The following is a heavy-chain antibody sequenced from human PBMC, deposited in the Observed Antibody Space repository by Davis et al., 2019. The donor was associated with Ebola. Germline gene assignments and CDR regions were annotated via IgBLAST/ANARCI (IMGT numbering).Heavy chain of an antibody. CDR1: GYTFTSYT. V-gene: IGHV1-18*01. CDR3: AKDIVGAYVGGWFDP. J-gene: IGHJ5*02. D-gene: IGHD1-26*01. Sequence: ASVKVSCKASGYTFTSYTMSWVRQAPGQGLEWMGWINTYNGNTNYAQKLQGRVTMTTDTSTSTAYMELRSLRSDDTAVYYCAKDIVGAYVGGWFDPWGQGTLVTVSS. CDR2: INTYNGNT.